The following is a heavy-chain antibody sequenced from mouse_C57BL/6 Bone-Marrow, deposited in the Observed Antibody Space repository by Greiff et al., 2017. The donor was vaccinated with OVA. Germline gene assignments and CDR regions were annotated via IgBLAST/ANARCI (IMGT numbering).Heavy chain of an antibody. CDR2: IRSKSNNYAT. Sequence: EVKLVESGGGLVQPKGSLKLSCAASGFSFNTYAMNWVRQAPGKGLEWVARIRSKSNNYATYYADSVKDRFTISRDDSESMLYLQMNNLKTEDTAMYYCVRGDYDAYYAMDYWGQGTSVTVSS. CDR3: VRGDYDAYYAMDY. D-gene: IGHD2-4*01. V-gene: IGHV10-1*01. J-gene: IGHJ4*01. CDR1: GFSFNTYA.